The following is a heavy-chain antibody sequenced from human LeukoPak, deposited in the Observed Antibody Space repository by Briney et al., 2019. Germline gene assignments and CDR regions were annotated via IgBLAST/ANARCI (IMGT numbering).Heavy chain of an antibody. CDR2: INLNSGGT. V-gene: IGHV1-2*02. CDR3: ARPSGGSGRWGDNWFDP. Sequence: ASVKVSCKASGYTFTGSYMHWVRQAPGQGLEWVGWINLNSGGTNYAQKFQGRVTMTRDTSISTAYMELSSLRSDDMAVYYCARPSGGSGRWGDNWFDPWGQGTLVTVSS. D-gene: IGHD3-10*01. CDR1: GYTFTGSY. J-gene: IGHJ5*02.